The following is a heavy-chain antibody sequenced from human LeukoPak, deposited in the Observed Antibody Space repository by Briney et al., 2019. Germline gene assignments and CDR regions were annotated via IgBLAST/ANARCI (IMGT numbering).Heavy chain of an antibody. D-gene: IGHD6-19*01. Sequence: GASVKVSCKASGGTFSSYAISWVRQAPGQGLEWMGGIIPIFGTANYAQKFQGRVTITADESTSTAYMELSSLRSEDTAVYYCAKDRSSGWRGDYYGMDVWGQGTTVTVSS. CDR1: GGTFSSYA. CDR3: AKDRSSGWRGDYYGMDV. J-gene: IGHJ6*02. CDR2: IIPIFGTA. V-gene: IGHV1-69*13.